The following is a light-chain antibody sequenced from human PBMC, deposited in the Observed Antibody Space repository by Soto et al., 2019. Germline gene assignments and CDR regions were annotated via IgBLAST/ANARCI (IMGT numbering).Light chain of an antibody. V-gene: IGKV2-30*01. Sequence: RTESALTVALAAGRTTSICCRSGQSLLYSDGNTFLSWSQQRPGQSPRRLIYKVSNRDSGVPDRFSGSGSGTDFTLNLRGLEAEDVGLYFCMQGTPWPDPFGEGTKVDIK. CDR3: MQGTPWPDP. CDR1: QSLLYSDGNTF. CDR2: KVS. J-gene: IGKJ1*01.